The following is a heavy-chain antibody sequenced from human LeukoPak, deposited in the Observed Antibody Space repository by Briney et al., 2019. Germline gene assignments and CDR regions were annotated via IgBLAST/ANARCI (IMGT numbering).Heavy chain of an antibody. CDR1: GFTFSSYA. J-gene: IGHJ3*02. CDR2: ISGSGGST. D-gene: IGHD6-13*01. Sequence: GGSLRLSCAASGFTFSSYAMSWVRQAPGKGLEWVSAISGSGGSTYYADSVKGRFTISRDNPKNTLYLQMNSLRAEDTAVYYCAKGEANTGYSSSWYSLEDAFDIWGQGTMVTVSS. CDR3: AKGEANTGYSSSWYSLEDAFDI. V-gene: IGHV3-23*01.